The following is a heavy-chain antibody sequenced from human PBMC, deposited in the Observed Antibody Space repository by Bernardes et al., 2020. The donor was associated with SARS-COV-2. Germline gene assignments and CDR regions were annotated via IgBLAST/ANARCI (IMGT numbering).Heavy chain of an antibody. Sequence: ASVKVSCKASGYTFTSYDINWVRQATGQGLEWMGWMNPNSGNTGYAQKFQGRVTMTRNTSISTAYMELSSLRSEDTAVYYCARVDSSSWPGYYYYYGMDVWGQGTTVTVSS. CDR2: MNPNSGNT. CDR3: ARVDSSSWPGYYYYYGMDV. V-gene: IGHV1-8*01. D-gene: IGHD6-13*01. J-gene: IGHJ6*02. CDR1: GYTFTSYD.